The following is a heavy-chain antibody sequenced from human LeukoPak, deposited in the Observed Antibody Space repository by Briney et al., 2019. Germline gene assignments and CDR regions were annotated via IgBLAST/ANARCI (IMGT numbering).Heavy chain of an antibody. CDR1: GFTFSSYS. D-gene: IGHD3-22*01. CDR3: ARLTYDSSGAYDAFDI. Sequence: GGSLRLSCAASGFTFSSYSMNWVRQAPGKGLEWVSSISSSSSYIYYAESVKGRFTISRDNAKNSLYLQMNSLRAEDTAVYYCARLTYDSSGAYDAFDIWGQGTMVTVSS. J-gene: IGHJ3*02. CDR2: ISSSSSYI. V-gene: IGHV3-21*01.